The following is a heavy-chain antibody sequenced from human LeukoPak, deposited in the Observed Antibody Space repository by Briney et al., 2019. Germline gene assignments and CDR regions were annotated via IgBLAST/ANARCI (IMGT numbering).Heavy chain of an antibody. CDR3: ARESWYYDSGGSLRYMDV. D-gene: IGHD3-22*01. V-gene: IGHV3-48*01. J-gene: IGHJ6*03. CDR2: ITSYSSTI. CDR1: GFPLSSYS. Sequence: GGSLRLSCAASGFPLSSYSMNWVRQAPGRGLEWVSYITSYSSTIYYADSVKGRFTISRDNAENSLYLQMNSLRAEDTAVYYCARESWYYDSGGSLRYMDVWGKGTTVTISS.